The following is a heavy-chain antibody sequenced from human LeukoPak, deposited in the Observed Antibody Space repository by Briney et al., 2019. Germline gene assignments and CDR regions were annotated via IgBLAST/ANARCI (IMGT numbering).Heavy chain of an antibody. J-gene: IGHJ5*02. Sequence: SVKVSCKASGGTFSSYAISWVRQAPGQGLEWMGGIIPIFGTANYAQKFQGRVTITTDESTSTAYMELSSLRSEDTAVYYCARDNYAGANWFDPWGQRTLVTVSS. CDR3: ARDNYAGANWFDP. D-gene: IGHD1-7*01. V-gene: IGHV1-69*05. CDR2: IIPIFGTA. CDR1: GGTFSSYA.